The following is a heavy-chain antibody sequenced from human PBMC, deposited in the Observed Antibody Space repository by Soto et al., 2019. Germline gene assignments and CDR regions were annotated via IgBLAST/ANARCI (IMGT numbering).Heavy chain of an antibody. J-gene: IGHJ4*02. D-gene: IGHD6-13*01. CDR3: AREKGSAGTFDF. CDR1: GYSFTRYA. V-gene: IGHV1-3*01. CDR2: INAGGGGT. Sequence: QVQLVQSGAEVKETGASVKVSCKGSGYSFTRYAIHWVRQAPGQSLEWMGWINAGGGGTKYSQKLKGRVIITRDTSATTVYLELNSLRYEDTAMYYCAREKGSAGTFDFWGQGTLVTVSS.